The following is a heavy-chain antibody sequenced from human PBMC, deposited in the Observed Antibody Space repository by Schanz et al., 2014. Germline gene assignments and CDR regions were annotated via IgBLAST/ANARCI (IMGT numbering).Heavy chain of an antibody. CDR3: ACARCFTCPDYWFAP. CDR2: INQDGSDK. D-gene: IGHD3-16*01. J-gene: IGHJ5*02. Sequence: EVQLVESGGGLLQPGGSLRLSCAASGFTFGTFWMSWVRQAPGKGLEWVANINQDGSDKSYVDSVKGRFTISRDNAKNSLYLQKNSLRDEDAAVYYCACARCFTCPDYWFAPWGQGTLVIVSS. CDR1: GFTFGTFW. V-gene: IGHV3-7*01.